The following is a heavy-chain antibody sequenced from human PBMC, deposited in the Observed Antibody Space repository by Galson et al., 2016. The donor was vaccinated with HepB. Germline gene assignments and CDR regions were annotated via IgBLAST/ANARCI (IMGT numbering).Heavy chain of an antibody. CDR2: IYHSGTT. CDR1: GGSISSSNW. V-gene: IGHV4-4*02. D-gene: IGHD1-26*01. J-gene: IGHJ5*02. Sequence: SETLSLTCAVSGGSISSSNWWTWVRQPPGKGLEWIGEIYHSGTTHYNPSLGSRVTISVDKSKNQFSLKLNSVTAADTAVYYCARNSGGSYLGWFDPWGQGTLVTVSS. CDR3: ARNSGGSYLGWFDP.